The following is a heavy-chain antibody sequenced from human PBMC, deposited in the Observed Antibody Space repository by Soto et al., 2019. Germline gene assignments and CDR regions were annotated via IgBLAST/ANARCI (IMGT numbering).Heavy chain of an antibody. CDR2: VYHGGNT. D-gene: IGHD2-15*01. CDR3: ARARWYDAFNV. V-gene: IGHV4-38-2*01. Sequence: SETLSLTYAVSGFSISSGNYWGWIRKHPGKGLEWIGSVYHGGNTYYNPSLKSRVSISIDLSKNQFSLKLTSVTAADTAAYYCARARWYDAFNVWGQGTVVTV. J-gene: IGHJ3*01. CDR1: GFSISSGNY.